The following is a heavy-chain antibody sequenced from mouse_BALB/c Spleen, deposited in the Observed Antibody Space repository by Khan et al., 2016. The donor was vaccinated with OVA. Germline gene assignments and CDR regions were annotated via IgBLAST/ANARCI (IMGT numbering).Heavy chain of an antibody. CDR2: RSYSGKT. J-gene: IGHJ2*01. D-gene: IGHD1-1*02. V-gene: IGHV3-2*02. CDR3: AGSYGYAVDY. Sequence: EVKLEESGPGLVKPSQSLSLTCTVTGFSITSDYVWNWIRQSRGNKMEWMGYRSYSGKTKYKPSTKSLISITRDTSKNQFFRQMNSVTVEETAAYYGAGSYGYAVDYWGQGTTLTVSS. CDR1: GFSITSDYV.